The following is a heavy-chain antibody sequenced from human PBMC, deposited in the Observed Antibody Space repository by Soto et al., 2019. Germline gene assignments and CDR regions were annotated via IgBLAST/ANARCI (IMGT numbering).Heavy chain of an antibody. CDR2: IIPILGIA. CDR3: ARSRLRHFDWTDYYYYGMDV. D-gene: IGHD3-9*01. V-gene: IGHV1-69*02. CDR1: GGTFSSYT. J-gene: IGHJ6*02. Sequence: ASVKVSCKASGGTFSSYTISWVRQAPGQGLEWMGRIIPILGIANYAQKFQGRVTITADKSTSTAYMELSSLRSEDTAVYYCARSRLRHFDWTDYYYYGMDVWGQGTTVTVS.